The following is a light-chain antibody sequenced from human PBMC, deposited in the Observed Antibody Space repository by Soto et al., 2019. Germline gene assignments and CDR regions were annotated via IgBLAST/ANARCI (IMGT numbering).Light chain of an antibody. CDR1: QSVSSSY. CDR2: GAS. Sequence: IGLTQSPGTLSLSPGERATLPCRASQSVSSSYLAWYQQKPGQAPRLLIYGASSRSTGIPDRFSGSGSGTDFTLTISRLEPEDFAVYYCQQYGSSLWTFGQGTKVDVK. V-gene: IGKV3-20*01. J-gene: IGKJ1*01. CDR3: QQYGSSLWT.